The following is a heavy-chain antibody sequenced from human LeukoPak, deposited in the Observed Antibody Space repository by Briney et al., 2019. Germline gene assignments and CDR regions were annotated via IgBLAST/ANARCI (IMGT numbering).Heavy chain of an antibody. D-gene: IGHD3-22*01. J-gene: IGHJ4*02. CDR2: IYYSGST. V-gene: IGHV4-59*01. CDR1: GGSIRSYY. Sequence: SETLSLTCTFSGGSIRSYYWSCIPHPPGKGRECIGYIYYSGSTNYNPSLKSRVTISVDTSKNQFSLKLSSVTAADTAVYYCARIMGDSSGYYYYDYWGQGTLVTVSS. CDR3: ARIMGDSSGYYYYDY.